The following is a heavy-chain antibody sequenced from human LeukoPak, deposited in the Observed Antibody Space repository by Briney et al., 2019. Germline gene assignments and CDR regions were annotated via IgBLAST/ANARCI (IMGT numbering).Heavy chain of an antibody. V-gene: IGHV3-7*01. CDR3: ARDASSSWYGDNWFDP. CDR1: GFTFSSYW. D-gene: IGHD6-13*01. Sequence: TGGSLRLSCAASGFTFSSYWMSWVRQAPGKGLEWVANIKQDGSEKYYVDSVKGRFTISRDNAKNSLYLQMNSLRAEDTAVYYCARDASSSWYGDNWFDPWGQGTLVTVSS. CDR2: IKQDGSEK. J-gene: IGHJ5*02.